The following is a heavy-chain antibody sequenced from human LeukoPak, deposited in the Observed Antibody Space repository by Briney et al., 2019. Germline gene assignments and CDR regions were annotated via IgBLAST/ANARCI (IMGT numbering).Heavy chain of an antibody. V-gene: IGHV1-69*13. CDR3: AGFFYDNSGDASDI. CDR1: GGSFTFTSHA. Sequence: SVKVSCKASGGSFTFTSHAISWVRQAPGQGLEWMGGLIPIYGSANYAQKFQGRVTTTSDESTRTVFMELSSLRPEDSAVYYCAGFFYDNSGDASDIWGQGTMVTVSS. J-gene: IGHJ3*02. CDR2: LIPIYGSA. D-gene: IGHD3-22*01.